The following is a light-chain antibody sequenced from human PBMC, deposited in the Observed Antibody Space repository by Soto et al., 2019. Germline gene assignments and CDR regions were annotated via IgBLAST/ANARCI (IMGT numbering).Light chain of an antibody. CDR2: RVS. CDR1: QSVSSN. Sequence: EIVMTHSPATLSVSPGERATLSCRASQSVSSNLAWYQQKPGQAPRLLIYRVSSRATGIPDRFSGSGSGTDFTLTISSLQPDDFATYYCQQYNTYSTFGQGTKVDIK. V-gene: IGKV3D-15*01. J-gene: IGKJ1*01. CDR3: QQYNTYST.